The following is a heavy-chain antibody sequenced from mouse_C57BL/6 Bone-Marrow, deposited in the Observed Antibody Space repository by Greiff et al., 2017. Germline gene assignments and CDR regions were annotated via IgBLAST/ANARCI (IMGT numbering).Heavy chain of an antibody. CDR2: IYPRSGNT. V-gene: IGHV1-81*01. CDR3: AREGNYYGSSQDY. J-gene: IGHJ4*01. Sequence: QVQLQQSGAELARPGASVKLSCKASGYTFTSYGISWVKQRPGQGLEWIGEIYPRSGNTYYNEKFKGKATLTADKSSSTAYMELRSLTSEDSAVYFCAREGNYYGSSQDYWGQGTSVTVSS. D-gene: IGHD1-1*01. CDR1: GYTFTSYG.